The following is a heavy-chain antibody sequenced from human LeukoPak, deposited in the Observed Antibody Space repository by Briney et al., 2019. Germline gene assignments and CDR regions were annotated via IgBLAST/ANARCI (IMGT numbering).Heavy chain of an antibody. Sequence: PSEPLSLTCTVSGGSISSYYWSWIRQPAGKGLEWIGRIYTSGSTNYNPSLKSRVTMSVDTSKNQFSLKLSSVTAADTAVYYCARDFSPTVVTRDAFDIWGQGTMVTVSS. D-gene: IGHD4-23*01. CDR1: GGSISSYY. CDR2: IYTSGST. V-gene: IGHV4-4*07. J-gene: IGHJ3*02. CDR3: ARDFSPTVVTRDAFDI.